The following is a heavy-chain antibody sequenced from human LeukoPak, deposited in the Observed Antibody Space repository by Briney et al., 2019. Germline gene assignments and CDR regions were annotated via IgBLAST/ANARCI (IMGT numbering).Heavy chain of an antibody. D-gene: IGHD6-13*01. CDR1: GGSISSYS. J-gene: IGHJ6*03. CDR2: VHYSGSP. CDR3: ARGQRGQQLVPFSRVYYYYYYMDV. V-gene: IGHV4-59*01. Sequence: ASETLSLTCTVSGGSISSYSWSWVRQPPGMGLEWIGYVHYSGSPNYNPSLKSRVTMLADTSKNQFSLELSSVTAADTAVYYCARGQRGQQLVPFSRVYYYYYYMDVWGKGTTVTVSS.